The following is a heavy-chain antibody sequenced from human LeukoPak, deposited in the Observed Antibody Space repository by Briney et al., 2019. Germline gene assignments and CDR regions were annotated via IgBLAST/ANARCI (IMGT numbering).Heavy chain of an antibody. CDR2: MNTNSGNT. V-gene: IGHV1-8*01. Sequence: GASVKVSCTASGYTVTSYDINWVRQATGQGLEWMGWMNTNSGNTGYAQKFQGRVTMTRNTSISTAYMELSSLRSEDTAVYYCARGVVVTAMGDVWGQGTTVTVSS. D-gene: IGHD2-21*02. CDR1: GYTVTSYD. CDR3: ARGVVVTAMGDV. J-gene: IGHJ6*02.